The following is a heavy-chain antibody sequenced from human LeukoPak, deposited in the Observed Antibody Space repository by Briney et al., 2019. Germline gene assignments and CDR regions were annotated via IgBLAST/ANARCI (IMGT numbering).Heavy chain of an antibody. D-gene: IGHD6-19*01. CDR3: ARHALAGLSAWFDS. V-gene: IGHV4-59*08. CDR1: GGSISSHF. CDR2: IYDGGSS. Sequence: SETLSLTCTVSGGSISSHFWSWIRQPPGKGLEWVGYIYDGGSSNYNPSLRSRVTISVDTSKTQFSLKLRSVTAADTAVYYCARHALAGLSAWFDSWGQGTLVTVSS. J-gene: IGHJ5*01.